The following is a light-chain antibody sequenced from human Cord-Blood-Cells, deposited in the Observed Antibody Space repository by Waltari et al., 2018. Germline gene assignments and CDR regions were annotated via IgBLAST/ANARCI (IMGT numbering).Light chain of an antibody. CDR1: SSDVGGYNY. Sequence: QAALTQPASVSGSPGQSITISCTGTSSDVGGYNYVSWYQQHAGKAPKLIICDVSKRRSGVAHRVSGAKSGNTASLPVCGLQAEAEAEYYCGSYTSSSTFDVVFGGGTKLTVL. CDR2: DVS. CDR3: GSYTSSSTFDVV. V-gene: IGLV2-14*01. J-gene: IGLJ2*01.